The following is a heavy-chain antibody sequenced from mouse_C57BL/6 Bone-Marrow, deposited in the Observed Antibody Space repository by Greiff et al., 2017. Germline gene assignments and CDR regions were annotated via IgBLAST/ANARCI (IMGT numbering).Heavy chain of an antibody. D-gene: IGHD2-5*01. CDR1: GYTFTSYW. V-gene: IGHV1-69*01. CDR3: ARGESNYLYWYFDV. Sequence: QVQLQQPGAELVMPGASVKLSCKASGYTFTSYWMHWVKQRPGQGLEWIGEIDPSDSYTNYNQKFKGKSTLTVDQSSSTAYMQLSSLTSEDSAVYYCARGESNYLYWYFDVWGTGTTVTVSS. CDR2: IDPSDSYT. J-gene: IGHJ1*03.